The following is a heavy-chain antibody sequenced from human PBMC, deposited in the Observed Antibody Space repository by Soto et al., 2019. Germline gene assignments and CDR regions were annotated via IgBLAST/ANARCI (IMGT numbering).Heavy chain of an antibody. Sequence: QVQLVQSGAEVKKPGSSVKVSCKASGGTFSSYAISWVRQAPGQGLECMGGIIPIFGTANYAQKVQGRATITADESRSTAYMELSSMRSEDTAVYYCARAGNVLLPADAFDIWGQGTMVTVSS. V-gene: IGHV1-69*12. J-gene: IGHJ3*02. D-gene: IGHD3-10*01. CDR2: IIPIFGTA. CDR1: GGTFSSYA. CDR3: ARAGNVLLPADAFDI.